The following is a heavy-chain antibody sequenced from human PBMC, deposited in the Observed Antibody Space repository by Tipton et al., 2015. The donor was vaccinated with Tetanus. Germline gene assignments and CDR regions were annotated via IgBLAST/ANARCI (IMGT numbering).Heavy chain of an antibody. J-gene: IGHJ4*02. Sequence: GLVKPSETLSLTCNVSGDSISSSNYYWGWVRQPPGKGLEWIGTTHYSGSTYYNPSLKSRATMYIDTSKNQVSLRLTSVTAADTALYYCARRVHPLYVPFDLWGQGALVTVSS. CDR1: GDSISSSNYY. V-gene: IGHV4-39*01. CDR3: ARRVHPLYVPFDL. D-gene: IGHD3-10*02. CDR2: THYSGST.